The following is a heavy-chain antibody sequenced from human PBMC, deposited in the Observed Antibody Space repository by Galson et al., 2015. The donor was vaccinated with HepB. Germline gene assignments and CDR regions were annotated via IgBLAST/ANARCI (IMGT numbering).Heavy chain of an antibody. CDR2: IYYSGST. CDR1: GGSISSSSYY. J-gene: IGHJ3*02. D-gene: IGHD3-9*01. CDR3: ARQAYYDILTHPGGDDAFDI. V-gene: IGHV4-39*01. Sequence: ETLSLTCTVSGGSISSSSYYWGWIRQPPGKGLEWIGSIYYSGSTYYNPSLKSRVTISVDTSKNQFSLKLSSVTAADTAVYYCARQAYYDILTHPGGDDAFDIWGQGTMVTVSS.